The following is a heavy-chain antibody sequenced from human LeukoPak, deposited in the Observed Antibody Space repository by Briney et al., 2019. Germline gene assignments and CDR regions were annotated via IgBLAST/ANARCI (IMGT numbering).Heavy chain of an antibody. J-gene: IGHJ4*02. CDR2: IYPGDSDT. Sequence: GESLKISCKGSGYSFTSYWIDWVRQMPGKGLEWMGIIYPGDSDTRYSPFFQGQVTISADKSISTAYLQWSSLKASDTAMYYCARHHSGYTPYFDYWGQGTLVTVSS. CDR1: GYSFTSYW. CDR3: ARHHSGYTPYFDY. D-gene: IGHD5-12*01. V-gene: IGHV5-51*01.